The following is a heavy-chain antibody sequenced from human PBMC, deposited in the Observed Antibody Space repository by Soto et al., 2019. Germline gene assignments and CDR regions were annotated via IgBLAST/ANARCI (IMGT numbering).Heavy chain of an antibody. D-gene: IGHD6-19*01. J-gene: IGHJ4*02. CDR3: ARGGWYVDS. V-gene: IGHV4-59*01. CDR2: IYYSGST. Sequence: SETLSLTCTVSGVSMNNFYWSWIRQPPGKGLEWVGYIYYSGSTNYNPSLKSRVTMSVDTSKNQFSLQLTSVTSADTAVYFCARGGWYVDSWGRGTLVTVSS. CDR1: GVSMNNFY.